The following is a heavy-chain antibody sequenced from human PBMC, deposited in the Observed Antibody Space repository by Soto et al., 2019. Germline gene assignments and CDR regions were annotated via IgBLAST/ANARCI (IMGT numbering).Heavy chain of an antibody. J-gene: IGHJ6*02. CDR3: ARRKQQLVREDQYGMDV. Sequence: SETLSLTCTVSGASITSASYYWGWIRQPPGKGLEWIGSIYYSGITLYNPSLKSRVTMSVDTSKNQFSLRLTSVTAADTAVYYCARRKQQLVREDQYGMDVWGQGTTVTVSS. D-gene: IGHD6-13*01. V-gene: IGHV4-39*01. CDR2: IYYSGIT. CDR1: GASITSASYY.